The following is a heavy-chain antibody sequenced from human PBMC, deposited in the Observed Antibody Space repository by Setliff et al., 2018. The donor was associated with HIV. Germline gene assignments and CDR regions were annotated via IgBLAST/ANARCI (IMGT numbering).Heavy chain of an antibody. CDR2: IYYSGST. V-gene: IGHV4-61*08. D-gene: IGHD5-18*01. CDR3: ARVFVDTAVLRVLEYYFDS. Sequence: SETLSLTCTVSGGSISSDDYYWSWIRQPPGKGLEWIGYIYYSGSTKHNPSLKSRVTISVDTSKNQFSLRMRSVTAADTAVYYCARVFVDTAVLRVLEYYFDSWGRGTLVTVSS. CDR1: GGSISSDDYY. J-gene: IGHJ4*02.